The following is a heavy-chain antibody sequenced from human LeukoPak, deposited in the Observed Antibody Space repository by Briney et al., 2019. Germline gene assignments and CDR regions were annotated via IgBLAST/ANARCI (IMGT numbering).Heavy chain of an antibody. V-gene: IGHV4-59*12. CDR3: ARDRQQQLDLGWFDP. CDR1: GGSISDYY. CDR2: IYYSGST. Sequence: SETLSLTCTVSGGSISDYYWSWIRQPPGKGLEWIGHIYYSGSTNYNPSLKSRVTISVDPSNSQFSLKLISVTAADTAVYYCARDRQQQLDLGWFDPWGQGTLVTVSS. D-gene: IGHD6-13*01. J-gene: IGHJ5*02.